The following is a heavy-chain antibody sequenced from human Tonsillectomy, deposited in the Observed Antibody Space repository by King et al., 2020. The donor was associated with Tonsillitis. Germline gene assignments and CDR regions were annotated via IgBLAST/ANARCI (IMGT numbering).Heavy chain of an antibody. J-gene: IGHJ3*02. Sequence: VQLVESGGGLVKPGGSLRLSCAASGFTFNYAWMSWVRQAPGKGLEWVGRSKSKTDGGTTDYAAPVKGRFTISRDDSKNTLYLQLNSLKTGDTAVNDCTTEGVYDIWGRGTMVTVSS. D-gene: IGHD3-16*01. CDR2: SKSKTDGGTT. CDR3: TTEGVYDI. CDR1: GFTFNYAW. V-gene: IGHV3-15*01.